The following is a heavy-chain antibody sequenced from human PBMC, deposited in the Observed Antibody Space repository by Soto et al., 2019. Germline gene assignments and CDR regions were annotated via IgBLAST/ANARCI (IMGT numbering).Heavy chain of an antibody. Sequence: GGSLRLSCTASGFSFSDYFIYWIRQAPGKGLEWVSCIGYNSSYTYFADSVKGRFTISRDNAKNSVSLHMHGLRVDDTALYFCARGSSLGVAVVVIGYWGRGTVVTVSS. V-gene: IGHV3-11*06. CDR2: IGYNSSYT. D-gene: IGHD2-21*01. J-gene: IGHJ4*02. CDR1: GFSFSDYF. CDR3: ARGSSLGVAVVVIGY.